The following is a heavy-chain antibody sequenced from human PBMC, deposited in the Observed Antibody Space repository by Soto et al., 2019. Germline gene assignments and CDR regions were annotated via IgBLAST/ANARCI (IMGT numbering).Heavy chain of an antibody. CDR2: IYYSGST. Sequence: QLQLQESGPGLVKPSETLSLTCTVSGGSISSSSYYWGWIRQPPGKGLEWIGSIYYSGSTYYNPSLKSRVTISVDTSKNQFSLKLSSVTAADTAVCYCARQWGLDSSGWSFVYWGQGTLVTVSS. J-gene: IGHJ4*02. CDR1: GGSISSSSYY. CDR3: ARQWGLDSSGWSFVY. D-gene: IGHD6-19*01. V-gene: IGHV4-39*01.